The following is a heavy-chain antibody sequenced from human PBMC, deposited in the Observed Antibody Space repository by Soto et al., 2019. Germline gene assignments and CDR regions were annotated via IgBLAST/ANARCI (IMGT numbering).Heavy chain of an antibody. D-gene: IGHD2-15*01. CDR2: INSDGSST. CDR3: AREAVVTEYNWFDP. V-gene: IGHV3-74*01. J-gene: IGHJ5*02. CDR1: GFTFSSYW. Sequence: GGSLRLSCAASGFTFSSYWMHWVRQAPGKGLVWVSRINSDGSSTSYADSVKGRFTISRDNAKNTLYLQMNSLRAEDTAVYYCAREAVVTEYNWFDPWGQGTLVTVSS.